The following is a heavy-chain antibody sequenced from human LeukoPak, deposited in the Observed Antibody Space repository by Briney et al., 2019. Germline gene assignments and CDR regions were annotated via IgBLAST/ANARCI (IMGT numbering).Heavy chain of an antibody. CDR1: GGSISSYY. D-gene: IGHD6-19*01. J-gene: IGHJ5*02. Sequence: PSETLSLTCTVSGGSISSYYWSWIRQPPGKGLEWIGYIYYSGSTNYNPSLKSRVTISVDTSKNQFSLKLDSVTAADTAVYYCARHGYSSGGPWSDPWGQGTLVTVSS. CDR3: ARHGYSSGGPWSDP. CDR2: IYYSGST. V-gene: IGHV4-59*08.